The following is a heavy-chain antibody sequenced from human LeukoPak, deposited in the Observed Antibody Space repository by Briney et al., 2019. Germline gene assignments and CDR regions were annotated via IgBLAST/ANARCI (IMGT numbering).Heavy chain of an antibody. CDR2: IYPGDSDT. V-gene: IGHV5-51*01. J-gene: IGHJ3*02. CDR3: ARLRGNYYDSSGYWDKDAFDI. Sequence: GESLKISCKGSGYRFTSYWIGWVRQMPGKGLEWMGIIYPGDSDTRYSPSFQGQVTISADKSISTAYLQWSSLKTSDTAMYYCARLRGNYYDSSGYWDKDAFDIWGQGTMVTVSS. CDR1: GYRFTSYW. D-gene: IGHD3-22*01.